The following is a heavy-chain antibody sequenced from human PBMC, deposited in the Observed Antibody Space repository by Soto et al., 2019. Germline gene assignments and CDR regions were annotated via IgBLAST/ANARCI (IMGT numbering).Heavy chain of an antibody. Sequence: PGGSLRLSCAASGFTFSXAWMSWVRQAPGKGLEWVGRIKSKTDGGTTDYAAPVKGRFTISRDDSKNTLYLQMNSLKTEDTAVYYCXTDLLWFGGYYYYGMDVWGQGTTVTVSS. D-gene: IGHD3-10*01. CDR2: IKSKTDGGTT. CDR1: GFTFSXAW. CDR3: XTDLLWFGGYYYYGMDV. V-gene: IGHV3-15*01. J-gene: IGHJ6*02.